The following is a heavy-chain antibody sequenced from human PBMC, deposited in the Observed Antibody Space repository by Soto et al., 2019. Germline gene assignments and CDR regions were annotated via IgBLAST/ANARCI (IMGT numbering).Heavy chain of an antibody. CDR2: ISWNSGSI. CDR3: AKDRQHNYDSSGYYLDAFDI. J-gene: IGHJ3*02. D-gene: IGHD3-22*01. Sequence: GGSLRLSCAASGFTFDDYAMHWVRQAPGKGLEWVSGISWNSGSIGYADSVKGRFTISRDNAKNSLYLQMNSLRAEDTALYYCAKDRQHNYDSSGYYLDAFDIWGQGTIVTVSS. V-gene: IGHV3-9*01. CDR1: GFTFDDYA.